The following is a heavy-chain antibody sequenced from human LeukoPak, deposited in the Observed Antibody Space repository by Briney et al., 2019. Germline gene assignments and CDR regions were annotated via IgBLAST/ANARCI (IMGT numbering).Heavy chain of an antibody. CDR1: GFTVSSNY. J-gene: IGHJ4*02. CDR3: ASILRSSSGYYFDY. CDR2: IYSGDTT. Sequence: PGGPLRLSCAASGFTVSSNYMSWVRQAPGPGLDPVSVIYSGDTTFYADSVRGKFTISRDNSKNTLYLQMNSLRAEDTAVYYCASILRSSSGYYFDYWGQGTLVTVSS. V-gene: IGHV3-66*01. D-gene: IGHD3-10*01.